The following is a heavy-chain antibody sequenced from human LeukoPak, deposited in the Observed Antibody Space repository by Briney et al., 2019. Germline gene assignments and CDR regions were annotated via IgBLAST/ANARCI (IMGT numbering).Heavy chain of an antibody. Sequence: PGGSLRLSCAASGFTFSSYGMHWVRQAPGKGLEWVAVIWYDGSNKYYADSVKGRFTISRDNSKNTLYLQMNSLRAEDTAVYYCARGHTAMAYFDYWGQGTLVTVSS. D-gene: IGHD5-18*01. CDR3: ARGHTAMAYFDY. CDR1: GFTFSSYG. V-gene: IGHV3-33*08. CDR2: IWYDGSNK. J-gene: IGHJ4*02.